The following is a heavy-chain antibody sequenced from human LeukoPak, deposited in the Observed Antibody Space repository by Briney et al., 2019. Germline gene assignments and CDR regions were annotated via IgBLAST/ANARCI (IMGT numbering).Heavy chain of an antibody. D-gene: IGHD6-13*01. Sequence: ASVKVSCKASGYTFTGYYMHWVRQAPGQGLEWMGWINPNSGGTNYAQKFQGWVTMTRDTSISTAYMELSRLRSDDTAVYYCARTYSSSWYGEFDYWGQGTLVTVSS. CDR2: INPNSGGT. CDR3: ARTYSSSWYGEFDY. V-gene: IGHV1-2*04. CDR1: GYTFTGYY. J-gene: IGHJ4*02.